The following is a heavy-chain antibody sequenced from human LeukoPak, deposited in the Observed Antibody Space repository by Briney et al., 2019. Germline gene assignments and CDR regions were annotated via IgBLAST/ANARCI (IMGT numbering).Heavy chain of an antibody. V-gene: IGHV3-23*01. CDR1: GFTVSDHV. D-gene: IGHD5-24*01. J-gene: IGHJ4*02. CDR3: AREMTIITYSFDS. Sequence: PGGSLRLSCAASGFTVSDHVMSWVRQAPGKGLEWVSAISETGGTIHYADSVRGRFIISRDNSKNTLYLQMNSLRAEDTAVYYCAREMTIITYSFDSWGQGTLVTVSS. CDR2: ISETGGTI.